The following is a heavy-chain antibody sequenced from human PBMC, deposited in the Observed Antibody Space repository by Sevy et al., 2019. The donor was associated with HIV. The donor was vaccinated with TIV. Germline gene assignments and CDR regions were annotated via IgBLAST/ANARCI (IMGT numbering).Heavy chain of an antibody. J-gene: IGHJ4*02. V-gene: IGHV3-23*01. CDR1: GFAFYEYS. CDR3: AREGCSRPHDY. CDR2: LSFGCGKI. Sequence: GGSLRLSCAASGFAFYEYSMSWIRQAPGKGLEWVATLSFGCGKINYEDSVKGRFTLSRDNSKNSFYLQMDNMRVEDTALYYCAREGCSRPHDYWGQGTRVTVSS. D-gene: IGHD2-8*01.